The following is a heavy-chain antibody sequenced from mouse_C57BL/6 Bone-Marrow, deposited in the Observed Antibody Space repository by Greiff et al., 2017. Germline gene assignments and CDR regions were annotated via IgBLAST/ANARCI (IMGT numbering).Heavy chain of an antibody. CDR2: IHPNSGST. V-gene: IGHV1-64*01. CDR3: ASHGSAWFAY. Sequence: QVHVKQSGAELVKPGASVKLSCKASGYTFTSYWMHWVKQRPGQGLEWIGMIHPNSGSTNYNEKFKSKATLTVDKSSSTAYMQLSSLTSEDSAVYYCASHGSAWFAYWGQGTLVTVSA. D-gene: IGHD1-1*01. J-gene: IGHJ3*01. CDR1: GYTFTSYW.